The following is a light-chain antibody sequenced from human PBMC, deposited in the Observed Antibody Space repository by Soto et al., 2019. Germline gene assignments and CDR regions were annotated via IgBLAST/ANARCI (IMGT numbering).Light chain of an antibody. CDR1: QAVNTR. V-gene: IGKV3D-11*03. CDR3: QQYGSSLGVT. CDR2: LAS. J-gene: IGKJ4*01. Sequence: EIVLTQSPATLSSFPGDRVTLSCRASQAVNTRLAWYQHKPGQAPRLLIYLASNRAAGVPARFSGSGSGTDFTLTISNVEPEDFAVYYCQQYGSSLGVTFGGGTKVDIK.